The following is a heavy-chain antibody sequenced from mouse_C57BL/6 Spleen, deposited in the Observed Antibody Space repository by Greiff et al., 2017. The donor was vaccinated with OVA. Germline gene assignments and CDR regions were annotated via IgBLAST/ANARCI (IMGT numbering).Heavy chain of an antibody. Sequence: VQLQQSGTVLARPGASVKMSCKTSGYTFTSYWMHWVKQRPGQGLEWIGAIYPGNSDTSYNQKFKGKAKLTAVTSASTAYMELSSLTNEDSAVYCCTRSYPTGTDAMDYWGQGTSVTVSS. D-gene: IGHD4-1*02. CDR1: GYTFTSYW. CDR2: IYPGNSDT. V-gene: IGHV1-5*01. J-gene: IGHJ4*01. CDR3: TRSYPTGTDAMDY.